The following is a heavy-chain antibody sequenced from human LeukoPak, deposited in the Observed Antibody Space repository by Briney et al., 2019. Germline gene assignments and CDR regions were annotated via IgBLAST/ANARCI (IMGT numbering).Heavy chain of an antibody. Sequence: SGTLSLTCTVSGGSIRSRSYSWAWARQPPGKGLEWLGTIYYSGNTYYNASLKSRVTVSVDTSENQLSLKLTSVTAADPAVYYCARDLELERNRWNYFESWGQGTLVTVSS. V-gene: IGHV4-39*07. D-gene: IGHD1-1*01. CDR2: IYYSGNT. CDR3: ARDLELERNRWNYFES. J-gene: IGHJ4*02. CDR1: GGSIRSRSYS.